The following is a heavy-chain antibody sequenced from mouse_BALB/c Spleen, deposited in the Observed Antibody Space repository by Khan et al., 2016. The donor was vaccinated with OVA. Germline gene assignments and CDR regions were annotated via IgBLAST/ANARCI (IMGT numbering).Heavy chain of an antibody. J-gene: IGHJ2*01. CDR2: ISYSGVT. V-gene: IGHV3-2*02. Sequence: VQLKESGPGLVKPSQSLSITCNVTGYSITSGYAWNWIRQFPGNKLEWMGYISYSGVTRYTPSLKSRISITRDTSMNQFFLQLTSVTTEDTATYYGARGNYYGYDFDYWGQGTTLTVSS. D-gene: IGHD1-2*01. CDR1: GYSITSGYA. CDR3: ARGNYYGYDFDY.